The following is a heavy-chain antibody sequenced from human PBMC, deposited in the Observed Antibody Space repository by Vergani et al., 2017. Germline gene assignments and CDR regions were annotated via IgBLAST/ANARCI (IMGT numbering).Heavy chain of an antibody. CDR3: ARGAAPDYYYYYGMDV. CDR2: ISSSGSTI. V-gene: IGHV3-48*03. CDR1: GFTFSSYE. Sequence: EVQLVESGGGLVQPGGSLRLSCAASGFTFSSYEMNWVRQAPGKGLEWVSYISSSGSTIYYADSVKGRFTISRDNAKNSLYLQMNSLRAEDTAVYYCARGAAPDYYYYYGMDVWGQGTTVTVSS. J-gene: IGHJ6*02. D-gene: IGHD6-6*01.